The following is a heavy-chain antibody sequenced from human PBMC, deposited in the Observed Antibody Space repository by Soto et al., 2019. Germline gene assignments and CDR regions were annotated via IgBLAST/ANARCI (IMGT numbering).Heavy chain of an antibody. CDR3: ARDRSSLGAAAAPLDY. CDR2: ISAYNGNT. CDR1: GYTFTSYG. Sequence: QVQLVQSGAEVKKPGASVKVSCKASGYTFTSYGISWVRQAPGQGLEWMGWISAYNGNTNHAQKLQGRVTITTDTPTSTAHMELRSLRSDDTAVYYCARDRSSLGAAAAPLDYWGQGTLVTVSS. D-gene: IGHD6-13*01. V-gene: IGHV1-18*01. J-gene: IGHJ4*02.